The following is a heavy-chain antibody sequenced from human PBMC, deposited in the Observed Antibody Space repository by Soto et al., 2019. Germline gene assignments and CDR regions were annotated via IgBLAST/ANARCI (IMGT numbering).Heavy chain of an antibody. J-gene: IGHJ6*02. D-gene: IGHD2-2*01. CDR3: ARVVSNIVLVPAAFNYYYYYGMDV. CDR1: GGSISSYY. CDR2: IYYSGST. V-gene: IGHV4-59*01. Sequence: SETLSLTCTVSGGSISSYYWSWIRQPPGKGLEWIGYIYYSGSTNYNPSLKSRVTISVDTSKNQFSLKLSSVTAADTAVYYCARVVSNIVLVPAAFNYYYYYGMDVWGQGTTVTVSS.